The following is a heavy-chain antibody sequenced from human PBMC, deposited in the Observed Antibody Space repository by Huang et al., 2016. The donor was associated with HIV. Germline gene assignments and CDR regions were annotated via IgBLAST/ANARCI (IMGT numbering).Heavy chain of an antibody. CDR1: GGSIRSDNYY. J-gene: IGHJ4*02. Sequence: QLQLQESGPGLVKPSETLSLTCTVSGGSIRSDNYYWGWIRQPPGKGLEWIGSIYYRWGTYDNPSLKSRVTITVDTSKNQFSLKMRSVTAADTAVYYCARLPGSITMIRGVITDPYWGQGTLVTVSS. CDR2: IYYRWGT. V-gene: IGHV4-39*01. D-gene: IGHD3-10*01. CDR3: ARLPGSITMIRGVITDPY.